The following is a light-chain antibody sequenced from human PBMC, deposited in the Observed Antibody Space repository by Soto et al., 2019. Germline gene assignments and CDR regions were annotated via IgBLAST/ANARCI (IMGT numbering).Light chain of an antibody. Sequence: QSAVTQPASVSGSPGLSITISCTGTSSDVGSYNYVSWYQQHPGKAPKLMIYDVSNRPSGVSNRFSGSKSGNTASLTISGLQAEDEADYYCSSYTSSSTVVFGGGTKVTVL. J-gene: IGLJ2*01. CDR1: SSDVGSYNY. CDR2: DVS. CDR3: SSYTSSSTVV. V-gene: IGLV2-14*01.